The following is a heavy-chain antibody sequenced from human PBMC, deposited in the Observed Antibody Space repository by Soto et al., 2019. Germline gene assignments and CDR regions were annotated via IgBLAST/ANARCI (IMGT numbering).Heavy chain of an antibody. D-gene: IGHD6-6*01. CDR2: IYYSGST. J-gene: IGHJ4*02. CDR3: ARLSYSSSSYDVAY. Sequence: PSETLSLTCTVSGGSISSSSYYWGWIRQPPGKGLEWIGSIYYSGSTYYNPPLKSRVTISVDTSKNQFSLKLSSVTAADTAVYYCARLSYSSSSYDVAYWGQGTLVTVSS. V-gene: IGHV4-39*01. CDR1: GGSISSSSYY.